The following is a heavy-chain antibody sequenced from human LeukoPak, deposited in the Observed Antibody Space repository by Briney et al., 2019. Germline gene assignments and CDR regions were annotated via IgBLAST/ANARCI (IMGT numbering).Heavy chain of an antibody. CDR3: TTADGCRRSWGRFDF. CDR1: GLTLYKAL. CDR2: LKSKTDGGKT. J-gene: IGHJ4*02. Sequence: GGALRHSCAASGLTLYKALVSGVPHARGKGLEWVGHLKSKTDGGKTDYAAPVKGRCTIARDDSKNTLYLQMNSLKTEDTAVYYCTTADGCRRSWGRFDFWAQGTVVRV. D-gene: IGHD6-13*01. V-gene: IGHV3-15*01.